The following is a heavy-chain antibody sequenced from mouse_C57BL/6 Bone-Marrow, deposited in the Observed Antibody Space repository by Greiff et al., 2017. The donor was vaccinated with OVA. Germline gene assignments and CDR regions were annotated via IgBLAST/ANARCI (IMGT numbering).Heavy chain of an antibody. J-gene: IGHJ3*01. Sequence: EVKLVESGGGLVKPGGSLKLSCAASGFTFSDYGMHWVRQAPEKGLEWVAYISSGSSTIYSADTVKGRFTISRDNAKNTLFLQMNSLRSEDTAIYYCARGTTAAYWGQGTLVTVSA. CDR3: ARGTTAAY. CDR2: ISSGSSTI. CDR1: GFTFSDYG. D-gene: IGHD1-2*01. V-gene: IGHV5-17*01.